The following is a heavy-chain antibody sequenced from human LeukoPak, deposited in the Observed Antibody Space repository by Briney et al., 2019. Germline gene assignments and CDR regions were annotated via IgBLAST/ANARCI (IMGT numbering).Heavy chain of an antibody. CDR1: GFTFSSYW. CDR2: ISSSSSYT. V-gene: IGHV3-21*05. J-gene: IGHJ4*02. Sequence: GGSLRLSCAASGFTFSSYWMHWVRQAPGKGLEWVSYISSSSSYTNYADSVKGRFTISRDNAKNSLYLQMNSLRAEDTAVYYCARIDRLTMVRGVRPHYYFDYWGQGTLVTVSS. D-gene: IGHD3-10*01. CDR3: ARIDRLTMVRGVRPHYYFDY.